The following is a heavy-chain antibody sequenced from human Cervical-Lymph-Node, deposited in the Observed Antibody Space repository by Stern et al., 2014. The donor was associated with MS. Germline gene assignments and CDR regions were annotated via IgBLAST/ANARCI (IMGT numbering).Heavy chain of an antibody. CDR1: GFTFSSYW. D-gene: IGHD2-21*02. J-gene: IGHJ4*02. CDR2: INSDGSST. V-gene: IGHV3-74*01. Sequence: EVQLVESGGGLVQPGGSLRLSCAASGFTFSSYWMHWVRQAPGKGLVGVARINSDGSSTSYADSVKGRFTISRDNAKNTLYLQMNSLRAEDTAVYYCARGVIGVVTVDYWGQGTLVTVSS. CDR3: ARGVIGVVTVDY.